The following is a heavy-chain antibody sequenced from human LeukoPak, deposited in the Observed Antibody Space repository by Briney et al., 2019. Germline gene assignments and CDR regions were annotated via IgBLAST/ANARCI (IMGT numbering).Heavy chain of an antibody. CDR3: AKSSNEWELNSFDH. D-gene: IGHD4-23*01. V-gene: IGHV3-23*01. Sequence: PGGSLRLSCAASGFTFSSYSMNWVRQAPGKGLEWVAAISGSGVDPLYADFAEGRFTISRDNSKNTLYLHMNSLRAEDTAVYYCAKSSNEWELNSFDHWGPGSLVPVSS. CDR2: ISGSGVDP. J-gene: IGHJ4*02. CDR1: GFTFSSYS.